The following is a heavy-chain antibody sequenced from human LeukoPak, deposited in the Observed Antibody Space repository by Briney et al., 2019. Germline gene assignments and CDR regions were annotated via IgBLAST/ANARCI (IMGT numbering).Heavy chain of an antibody. CDR1: GGTFSSYA. CDR3: ARDRYYDSSGYFVFDY. Sequence: GASVKVSCKASGGTFSSYAISWVRQAPGQGLEWMGRIIPIFGTANYAQKFQGRVTITTDGSTSTAYMELSSLRSEDTAVYYCARDRYYDSSGYFVFDYWGQGTLVTVSS. D-gene: IGHD3-22*01. CDR2: IIPIFGTA. J-gene: IGHJ4*02. V-gene: IGHV1-69*05.